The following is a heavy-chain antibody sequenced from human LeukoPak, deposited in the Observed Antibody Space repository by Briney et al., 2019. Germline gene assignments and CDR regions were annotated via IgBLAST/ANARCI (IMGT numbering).Heavy chain of an antibody. D-gene: IGHD6-19*01. J-gene: IGHJ6*02. V-gene: IGHV1-18*01. CDR1: GYTFTSYG. CDR2: ISAYNGNT. CDR3: ASRNSSGWYEVGYYYYGMDV. Sequence: GASVKVSCKASGYTFTSYGISWVRQAPGQGLEWMGWISAYNGNTNYAQKLQGRVTMTTDTSTSTAYMELRSLRSDDTAVYYCASRNSSGWYEVGYYYYGMDVWGQGTTVTVSS.